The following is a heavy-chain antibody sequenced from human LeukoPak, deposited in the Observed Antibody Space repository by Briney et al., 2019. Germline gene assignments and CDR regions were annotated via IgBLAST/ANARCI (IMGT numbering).Heavy chain of an antibody. D-gene: IGHD3-10*02. J-gene: IGHJ4*02. CDR3: ARDHYYVPDY. Sequence: EPGGSLRLSCAASGFSFSTSWMHWVRQAPGKGLVWVSRIHSGGIGTTYADSVKGRFTISRDNSKNTLDLQMNNLRAEDTAVYYCARDHYYVPDYWGQGTLVTVSS. CDR1: GFSFSTSW. CDR2: IHSGGIGT. V-gene: IGHV3-74*03.